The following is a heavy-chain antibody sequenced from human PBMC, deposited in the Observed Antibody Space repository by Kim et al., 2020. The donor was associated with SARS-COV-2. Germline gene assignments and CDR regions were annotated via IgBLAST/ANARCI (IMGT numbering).Heavy chain of an antibody. CDR2: ISSSGSTI. Sequence: GGSLRLSCAASGFTFSSYEMNWVRQAPGKGLEWVSYISSSGSTIYYADSVKGRFTISRDNAKNSLYLQMNSLRAEDTAVYYCARDPGSLFLGVVTAPTFDYWGQGTLLTVPS. CDR1: GFTFSSYE. V-gene: IGHV3-48*03. CDR3: ARDPGSLFLGVVTAPTFDY. J-gene: IGHJ4*02. D-gene: IGHD2-21*02.